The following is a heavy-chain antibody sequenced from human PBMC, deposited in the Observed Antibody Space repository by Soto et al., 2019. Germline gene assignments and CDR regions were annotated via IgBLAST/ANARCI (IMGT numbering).Heavy chain of an antibody. V-gene: IGHV3-48*02. D-gene: IGHD1-7*01. CDR3: ARDTSNQAGTIESDY. Sequence: GGSLRLSCAASGFTFSSYSMNWVRQAPGKGLEWVSYISSSSSTIYYADSVKGRFTISRDNAKNSLYLQMNSLRDEDTAVYYCARDTSNQAGTIESDYWGQGTLVTVSS. CDR1: GFTFSSYS. CDR2: ISSSSSTI. J-gene: IGHJ4*02.